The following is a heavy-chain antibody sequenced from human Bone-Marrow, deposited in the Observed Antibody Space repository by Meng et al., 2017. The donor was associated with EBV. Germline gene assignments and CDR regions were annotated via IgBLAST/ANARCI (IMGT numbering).Heavy chain of an antibody. J-gene: IGHJ1*01. D-gene: IGHD3-10*01. V-gene: IGHV3-15*01. Sequence: GRLVESGGGLVTPGGSLRLSCAVSGFTFSNLWMTWVRQAPGRGLEWVGLIKSNVNGGTTDYAAPMKGKFTISRDDSKSTIYLQMNSLKAEDSAVYFCTTDPPYTMGRYSQHWGQGTLVTVSS. CDR1: GFTFSNLW. CDR2: IKSNVNGGTT. CDR3: TTDPPYTMGRYSQH.